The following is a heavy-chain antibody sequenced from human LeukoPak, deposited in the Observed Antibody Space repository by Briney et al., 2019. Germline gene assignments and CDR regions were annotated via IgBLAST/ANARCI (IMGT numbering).Heavy chain of an antibody. CDR3: ARGVGATFPLYYYYYMDV. D-gene: IGHD1-26*01. CDR2: ITGGGTT. Sequence: GGSLRLSCAASGFTFTTYAMSWVRQAPGKGLEWVSAITGGGTTFYADSVKGRFTISRDNSKNTLYLQMNSLRAEDTAVYYCARGVGATFPLYYYYYMDV. CDR1: GFTFTTYA. V-gene: IGHV3-23*01. J-gene: IGHJ6*03.